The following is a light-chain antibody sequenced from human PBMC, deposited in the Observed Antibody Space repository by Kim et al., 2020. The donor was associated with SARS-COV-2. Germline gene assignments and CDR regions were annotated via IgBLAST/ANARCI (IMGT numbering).Light chain of an antibody. V-gene: IGKV3D-20*01. Sequence: PGERATLSCGASQSVRNNFLAWYQQKPGLAPRLLIYDASRRATGIPERFSGSGSGTDFTLTINRLEAEDFAVYYCQHYLGSPPTFGGGTKVDIK. CDR2: DAS. CDR1: QSVRNNF. J-gene: IGKJ4*01. CDR3: QHYLGSPPT.